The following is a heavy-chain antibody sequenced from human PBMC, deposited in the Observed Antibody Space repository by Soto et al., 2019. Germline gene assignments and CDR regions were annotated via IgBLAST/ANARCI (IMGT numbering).Heavy chain of an antibody. CDR2: IYYSGST. Sequence: QVQLQESGPGLVKPSQTLSLTCTVSGGSISSGDYYWSWIRQPPGKGLEWIGYIYYSGSTYYNPSLKGRVTISVDTSKNQFSLKLSSVTAADTAVYYCARGGDYDFWSGYSPNYYFDYWGQGTLVTVSS. D-gene: IGHD3-3*01. J-gene: IGHJ4*02. CDR3: ARGGDYDFWSGYSPNYYFDY. V-gene: IGHV4-30-4*01. CDR1: GGSISSGDYY.